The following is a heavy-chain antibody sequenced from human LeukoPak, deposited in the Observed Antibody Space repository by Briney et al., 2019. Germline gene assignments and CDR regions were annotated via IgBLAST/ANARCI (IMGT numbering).Heavy chain of an antibody. CDR2: IYYSGST. CDR1: GGSISSSSYY. Sequence: SETLSLTCTVSGGSISSSSYYWVWIRQPPGKGLEWIGGIYYSGSTYYNPSLKSRVTISVDTSKNQFSLKLSSVTAADTAVYYCARPTSYVTIFGVVECFDIWGQGTMVTVSS. D-gene: IGHD3-3*01. J-gene: IGHJ3*02. CDR3: ARPTSYVTIFGVVECFDI. V-gene: IGHV4-39*01.